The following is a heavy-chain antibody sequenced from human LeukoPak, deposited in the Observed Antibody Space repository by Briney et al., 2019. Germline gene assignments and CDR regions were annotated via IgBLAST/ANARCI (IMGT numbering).Heavy chain of an antibody. D-gene: IGHD6-19*01. V-gene: IGHV4-34*01. CDR2: IKHSGST. CDR3: ARRGYSSGWYRYYFDY. Sequence: SETLSLTCAVYGGSFSGYYWSWIRQPPGKGLEWIGEIKHSGSTNCNPSLKSRVTISVDTSKNQFSLKLSSVTAADTAVYYCARRGYSSGWYRYYFDYWGQGTLVTVSS. CDR1: GGSFSGYY. J-gene: IGHJ4*02.